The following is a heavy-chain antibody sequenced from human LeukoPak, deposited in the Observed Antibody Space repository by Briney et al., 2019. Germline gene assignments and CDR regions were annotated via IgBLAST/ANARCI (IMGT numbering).Heavy chain of an antibody. D-gene: IGHD3-10*01. CDR3: AKRMLRGDSYYAVDV. CDR2: ISDSSSHT. J-gene: IGHJ6*04. Sequence: GGSLRLSCAASGFRFSDYYMYWIRQAPGKGLEWVSYISDSSSHTNYADSVKGRFTISRDNAKNSLCLQMDSLRVEDTAVYYCAKRMLRGDSYYAVDVWGKGTTVTVSS. CDR1: GFRFSDYY. V-gene: IGHV3-11*06.